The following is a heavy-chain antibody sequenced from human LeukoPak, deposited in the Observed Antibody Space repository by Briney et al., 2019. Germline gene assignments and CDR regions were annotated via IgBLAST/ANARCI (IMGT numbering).Heavy chain of an antibody. V-gene: IGHV3-23*01. D-gene: IGHD6-6*01. CDR1: GFTFSSYA. CDR3: AKVDGSSSSRARFAY. CDR2: ISGGGDFI. Sequence: GGSLRLSCAASGFTFSSYAVNWLRQAPGKGLEWVSAISGGGDFIYYAESVKGRFTISRDNSKSTGYLQMNSLRAEDTAIYYCAKVDGSSSSRARFAYWGPGTLVTVSS. J-gene: IGHJ4*02.